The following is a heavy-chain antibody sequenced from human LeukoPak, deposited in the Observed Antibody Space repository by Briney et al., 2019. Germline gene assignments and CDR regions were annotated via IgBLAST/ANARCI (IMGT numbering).Heavy chain of an antibody. CDR3: AKDGSSSGYPYYMDV. D-gene: IGHD5-12*01. CDR1: GFTFSTYA. Sequence: GGSLRLSCEVSGFTFSTYAMSWVRQAPGKGLEWLSVISGSGGSTYYADSVKGRFTISRDNSKNTLYLQMNSLRAEDTAVYYCAKDGSSSGYPYYMDVWGKGTTVTVSS. J-gene: IGHJ6*03. V-gene: IGHV3-23*01. CDR2: ISGSGGST.